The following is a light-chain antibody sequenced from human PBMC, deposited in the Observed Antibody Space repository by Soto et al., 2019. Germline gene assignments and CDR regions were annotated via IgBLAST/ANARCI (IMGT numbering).Light chain of an antibody. CDR1: QTVRNNY. CDR2: DAS. V-gene: IGKV3-20*01. Sequence: EIVLTQSPDTLSLSPGESATLSCRASQTVRNNYLAWYQQKPGQAPRLLIYDASSRATGIPDRFSGGGSGTDFTLTISRLEPEDFAVYYCQQFSSYPLTFGGGTKVDNK. CDR3: QQFSSYPLT. J-gene: IGKJ4*01.